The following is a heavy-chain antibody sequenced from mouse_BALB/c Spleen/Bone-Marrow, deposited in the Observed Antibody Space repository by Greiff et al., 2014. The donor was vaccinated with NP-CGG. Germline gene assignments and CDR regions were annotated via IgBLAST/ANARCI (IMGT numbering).Heavy chain of an antibody. CDR1: GFTFTDYY. CDR3: ARDKNYGSYGDFDV. V-gene: IGHV7-3*02. CDR2: IRNKANGYTT. J-gene: IGHJ1*01. Sequence: EVMLVESGGGLVQPGGSLRLSCATSGFTFTDYYMSWVRQPPGKALEWLGFIRNKANGYTTEYSASMKGRFTISRDNSQSILYLQMNTLRADDSATYYCARDKNYGSYGDFDVWGAWTTVTVAS. D-gene: IGHD2-1*01.